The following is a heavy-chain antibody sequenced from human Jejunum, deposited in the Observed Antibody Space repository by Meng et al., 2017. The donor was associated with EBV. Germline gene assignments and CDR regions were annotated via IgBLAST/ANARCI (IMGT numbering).Heavy chain of an antibody. CDR1: GGFFSGYY. CDR2: INHSGST. Sequence: QVQLQQWGAGLLKPSGTLSRTCAVYGGFFSGYYWSWIRQPPGKGLGWIGEINHSGSTYYNPSLKSRVTISVDTSKSQFSLKLNSVTAADTAVYYCAREARISGYHPGIGPWGQGTLVTVSS. J-gene: IGHJ5*02. D-gene: IGHD3-22*01. CDR3: AREARISGYHPGIGP. V-gene: IGHV4-34*01.